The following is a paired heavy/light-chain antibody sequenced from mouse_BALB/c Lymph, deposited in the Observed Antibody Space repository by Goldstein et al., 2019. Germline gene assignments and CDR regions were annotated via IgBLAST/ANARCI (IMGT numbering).Light chain of an antibody. CDR2: AAS. J-gene: IGKJ1*01. CDR3: LQYASYPT. CDR1: QEISGN. V-gene: IGKV9-124*01. Sequence: DIQMTQSPSSLSASLGERVSLTCRASQEISGNLSWLQQKPDGTIKRLIYAASTLDSGVPKRFSGSRSGSDYSLTISSLESEDFADYYCLQYASYPTFGGGTKLEIK.
Heavy chain of an antibody. Sequence: QVQLQQSGAELMKPGASVKISCKATGYTFSSYWIEWVKQRPGHGLEWIGEILPGSGSTNYNEKFKGKATFTADTSSKTAYMQLSSLTSEDSAVYYCARNYYDYHYYAMDYWGQGTSVTVSS. V-gene: IGHV1-9*01. J-gene: IGHJ4*01. CDR2: ILPGSGST. CDR1: GYTFSSYW. CDR3: ARNYYDYHYYAMDY. D-gene: IGHD2-4*01.